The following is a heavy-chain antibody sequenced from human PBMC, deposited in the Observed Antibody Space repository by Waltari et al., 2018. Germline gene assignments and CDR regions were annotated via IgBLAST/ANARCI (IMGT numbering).Heavy chain of an antibody. V-gene: IGHV3-33*01. CDR2: IWYDGSKK. D-gene: IGHD6-19*01. CDR1: GFTFSSYG. Sequence: QVQLVESGGGVVQPGRSLRLSCAASGFTFSSYGMHWVRQAPDKGLEGVEIIWYDGSKKYYADSGKGRFTISKDNSNNTRYLQMNSLRAEDTAVYYCARTGNGHSSGWYSGDYWGQGTLVTVSS. CDR3: ARTGNGHSSGWYSGDY. J-gene: IGHJ4*02.